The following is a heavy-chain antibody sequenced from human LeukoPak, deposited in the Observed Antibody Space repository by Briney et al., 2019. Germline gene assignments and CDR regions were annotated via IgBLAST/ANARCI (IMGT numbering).Heavy chain of an antibody. V-gene: IGHV4-61*09. D-gene: IGHD3-16*01. Sequence: SETLSLTCTVSGGSVSSSIYYWTWIRQPAGKGLEWVGHIYIGGSPNYNPSHKSRVAISVDTSRNQFSLNLSSVTAADTAVYFCARSLINFRDAFHIWGQGTMVIVSS. J-gene: IGHJ3*02. CDR1: GGSVSSSIYY. CDR3: ARSLINFRDAFHI. CDR2: IYIGGSP.